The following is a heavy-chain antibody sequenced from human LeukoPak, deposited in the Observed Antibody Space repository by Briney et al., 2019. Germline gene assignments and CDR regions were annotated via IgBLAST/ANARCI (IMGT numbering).Heavy chain of an antibody. D-gene: IGHD4-23*01. CDR1: GFTVSSNY. V-gene: IGHV3-53*01. J-gene: IGHJ4*02. Sequence: GGSLRLSCAASGFTVSSNYMSWVRQAPGKGPEWVSVIYSGGSTYYADSVKGRFTISRDNAKNSLYLQMNSLRAEDTAVYYCARDDYGGNFHWGQGTLVTVSS. CDR3: ARDDYGGNFH. CDR2: IYSGGST.